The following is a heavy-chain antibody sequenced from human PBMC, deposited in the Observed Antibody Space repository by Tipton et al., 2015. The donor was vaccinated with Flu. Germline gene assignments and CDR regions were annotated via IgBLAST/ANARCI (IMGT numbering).Heavy chain of an antibody. V-gene: IGHV4-38-2*01. CDR3: VRRDYSNYVSDPKNWFDS. CDR2: TFHSGNT. Sequence: TLSLTCGVSGDSIRSSNYYWGWIRQPPGKGLEWIGNTFHSGNTYLNPSLKSRVTISIDTSRKQFSLKLSSLTAADTAVYFCVRRDYSNYVSDPKNWFDSWGQGTLVTVSS. J-gene: IGHJ5*01. D-gene: IGHD4-11*01. CDR1: GDSIRSSNYY.